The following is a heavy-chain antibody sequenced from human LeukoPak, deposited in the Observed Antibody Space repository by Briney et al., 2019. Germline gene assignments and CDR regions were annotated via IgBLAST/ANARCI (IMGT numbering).Heavy chain of an antibody. Sequence: GASVKVSCKASGYTFTSYGISWVRQAPGQGLEWMGWISAYNGNTNYAQKLQGRVTMTTDTSTSTAYMELRSLRSDDTAVYYCAREEGYCSGGSCYGAFDIWGQGTMVTVSS. V-gene: IGHV1-18*01. CDR2: ISAYNGNT. CDR1: GYTFTSYG. D-gene: IGHD2-15*01. CDR3: AREEGYCSGGSCYGAFDI. J-gene: IGHJ3*02.